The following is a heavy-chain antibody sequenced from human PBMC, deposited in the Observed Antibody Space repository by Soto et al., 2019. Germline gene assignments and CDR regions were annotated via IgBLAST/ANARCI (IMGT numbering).Heavy chain of an antibody. CDR3: ASSSCGVTSCLYYYYGMDV. CDR2: FYYTGIT. J-gene: IGHJ6*02. V-gene: IGHV4-59*08. D-gene: IGHD2-2*01. CDR1: GGSISNYY. Sequence: SETLSLTCTVSGGSISNYYWSWIRQPPGKGLEWIGYFYYTGITNYNPSLKSRISMSVDTSKNQFSLKLSSVTAADTAVYYCASSSCGVTSCLYYYYGMDVWGQGTTVTVSS.